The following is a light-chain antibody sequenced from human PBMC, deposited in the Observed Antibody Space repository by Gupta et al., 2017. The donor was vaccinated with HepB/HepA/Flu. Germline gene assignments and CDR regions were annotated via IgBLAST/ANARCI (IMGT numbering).Light chain of an antibody. V-gene: IGLV2-11*01. J-gene: IGLJ3*02. CDR1: SSDVGSHNY. Sequence: QSALTQPRPVSGSPGQSVAISCTGTSSDVGSHNYVSWYQQYPGKAPKLTLSDVNKRPSGVPDLFSGSKSGNTASLTISGLQAEDEADYYCCSYAGNSWVFGGGTRLTVL. CDR2: DVN. CDR3: CSYAGNSWV.